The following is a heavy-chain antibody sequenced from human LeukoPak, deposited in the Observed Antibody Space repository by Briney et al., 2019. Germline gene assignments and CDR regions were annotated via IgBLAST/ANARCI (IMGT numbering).Heavy chain of an antibody. CDR3: ARRLLYYLGWAWFDP. CDR1: GGSFSGYY. J-gene: IGHJ5*02. V-gene: IGHV4-34*01. Sequence: PSETLSLTCAVYGGSFSGYYWSWIRQPPGKGLEWIGEINHSGSTNYNPSLKSRVTISVDTSKNQFSLKLSSVTAADTAVYYCARRLLYYLGWAWFDPWGQGTLVTVSS. CDR2: INHSGST. D-gene: IGHD3-10*01.